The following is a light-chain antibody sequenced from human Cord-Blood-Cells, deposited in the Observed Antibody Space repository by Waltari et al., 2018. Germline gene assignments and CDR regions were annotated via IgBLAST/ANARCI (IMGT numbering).Light chain of an antibody. Sequence: QSALTQPASVSGSPGQSITISCTGTSSDVGGYNYVSWYQQHQGKAPKLMIYDVSNRPSGVSNRFSGSKSGNTASLTISGLQAEDEADYYCSSYTSSRVFGTGTKVTVL. CDR2: DVS. CDR1: SSDVGGYNY. J-gene: IGLJ1*01. V-gene: IGLV2-14*01. CDR3: SSYTSSRV.